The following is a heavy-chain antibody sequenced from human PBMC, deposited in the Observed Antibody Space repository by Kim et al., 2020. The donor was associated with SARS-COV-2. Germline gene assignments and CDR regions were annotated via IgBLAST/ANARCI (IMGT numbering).Heavy chain of an antibody. CDR1: GASISNTFFY. CDR3: ARHDWGAGTD. D-gene: IGHD7-27*01. V-gene: IGHV4-39*01. J-gene: IGHJ4*02. CDR2: IYFSGST. Sequence: SETLSLTCTVSGASISNTFFYWGWIRQPPGKGLEWVGSIYFSGSTYYNPSLTPRVTISADMSKNQFSLHLTSVTAADTAVYYCARHDWGAGTDWGQGALVTVS.